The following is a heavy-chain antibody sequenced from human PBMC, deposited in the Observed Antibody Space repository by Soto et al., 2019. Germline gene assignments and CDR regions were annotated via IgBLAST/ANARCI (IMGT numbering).Heavy chain of an antibody. CDR3: ARRLQWQLRPLDS. J-gene: IGHJ4*02. Sequence: EHLMESGGGLVKPGGSLRLSCAVSGFIFIDYYITWIRRAPGKGLEWVSYINTLSSAIYYADSVKGRFTISRDNAKNSVYLQMNSLRAEDTAVYYCARRLQWQLRPLDSWGRGTLVTVSS. D-gene: IGHD6-19*01. CDR1: GFIFIDYY. CDR2: INTLSSAI. V-gene: IGHV3-11*01.